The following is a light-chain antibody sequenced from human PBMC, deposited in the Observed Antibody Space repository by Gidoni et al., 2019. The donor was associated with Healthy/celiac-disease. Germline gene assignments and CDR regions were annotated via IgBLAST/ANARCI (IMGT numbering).Light chain of an antibody. CDR2: DAS. V-gene: IGKV1-5*01. J-gene: IGKJ2*01. CDR1: QSISSW. Sequence: DIQMTQSPSTLSASVGDRVTITCRASQSISSWLAWYQQKPGKAPKLLIDDASSLESGVPSRFSGSGSGTEFTLTISSLQPDDFATYYCQQYNSSPYTFGQGTKLEIK. CDR3: QQYNSSPYT.